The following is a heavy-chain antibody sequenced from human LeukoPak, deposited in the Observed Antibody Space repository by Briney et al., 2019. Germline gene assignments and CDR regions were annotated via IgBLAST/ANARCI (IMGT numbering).Heavy chain of an antibody. CDR1: GFTFSTFW. Sequence: PGGSLRLSCAASGFTFSTFWIHWVRQTPGKRLEWVAGIYNDGSIINYADSVMGRFTISRDNARNTVYLQMNSLRAEDTAVYYCASSSYRGILDYWGQGTLVTVSS. V-gene: IGHV3-74*01. D-gene: IGHD3-16*02. CDR2: IYNDGSII. CDR3: ASSSYRGILDY. J-gene: IGHJ4*02.